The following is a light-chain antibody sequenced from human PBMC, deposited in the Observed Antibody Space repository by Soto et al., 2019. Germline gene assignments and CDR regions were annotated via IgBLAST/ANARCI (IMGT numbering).Light chain of an antibody. CDR3: GGWDDSLSGPV. CDR2: RNN. V-gene: IGLV1-47*01. Sequence: QLVLTQPPSASGTPGQRVNISCSGSSSNIGSNYVYWYRQFPGTAPKLLIQRNNQRTSGVPARFSGSKSGTSASLAISGLRSEDEADYYCGGWDDSLSGPVFGGGTKLTVL. CDR1: SSNIGSNY. J-gene: IGLJ2*01.